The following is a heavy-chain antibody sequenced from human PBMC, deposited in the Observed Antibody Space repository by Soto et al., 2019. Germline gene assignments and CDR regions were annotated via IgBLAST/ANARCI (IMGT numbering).Heavy chain of an antibody. CDR3: AKSFYYDILTGYNLLDYYYGMDV. J-gene: IGHJ6*02. V-gene: IGHV3-30*18. CDR2: ISYDGSNK. CDR1: GFTFSSYG. D-gene: IGHD3-9*01. Sequence: HPGGSLRLSCAASGFTFSSYGMHWVRQAPGKGLEWVAVISYDGSNKYYADSVKGRFTISRDNSKNTLYLQMNSLRAEDTAVYYCAKSFYYDILTGYNLLDYYYGMDVWGQGTTVTVSS.